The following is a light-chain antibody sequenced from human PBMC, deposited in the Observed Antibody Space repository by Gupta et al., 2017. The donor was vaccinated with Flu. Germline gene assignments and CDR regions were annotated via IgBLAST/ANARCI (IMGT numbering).Light chain of an antibody. V-gene: IGLV2-11*01. Sequence: QSALTQPRSVSGPHGQSVTISCTGTSSDVGGSNYASWYQQHPGNAPKLMIYAVSKRPSGVPDRFSGSKSGNTASLTISGLQAEDEADYSCCSSAGGTYTQTVFGTGTRVTVL. J-gene: IGLJ1*01. CDR2: AVS. CDR1: SSDVGGSNY. CDR3: CSSAGGTYTQTV.